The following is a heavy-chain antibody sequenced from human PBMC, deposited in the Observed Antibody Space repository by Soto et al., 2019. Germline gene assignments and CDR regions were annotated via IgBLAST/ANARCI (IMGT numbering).Heavy chain of an antibody. J-gene: IGHJ6*02. Sequence: GASVKVSCKASGGTFSSYAISWVRQAPGQGLEWMGGIIPIFGTANYAQKFQGRVTITADESTSTAYMELSSLRSEDTAVYHCASSYGSGSLLVRYLYYYYGMDVWGQGTTVTVSS. CDR1: GGTFSSYA. CDR2: IIPIFGTA. V-gene: IGHV1-69*13. CDR3: ASSYGSGSLLVRYLYYYYGMDV. D-gene: IGHD3-10*01.